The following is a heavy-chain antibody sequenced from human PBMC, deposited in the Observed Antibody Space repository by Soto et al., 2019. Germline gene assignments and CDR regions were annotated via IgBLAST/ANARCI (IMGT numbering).Heavy chain of an antibody. CDR3: AKDSLYGVSYYDDY. CDR1: GFPFSISA. V-gene: IGHV3-23*01. CDR2: ISGRGVST. J-gene: IGHJ4*02. D-gene: IGHD1-26*01. Sequence: WGSLRLSCAASGFPFSISAMSWVRQSPGKGLEWVSAISGRGVSTFYADSLKGRFSISRDNSKNTLYLQLNSLRAEDTAVYYCAKDSLYGVSYYDDYWCWGLLFNVSS.